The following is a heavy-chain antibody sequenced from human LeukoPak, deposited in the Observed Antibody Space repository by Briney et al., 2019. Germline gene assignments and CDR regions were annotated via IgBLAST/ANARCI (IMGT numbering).Heavy chain of an antibody. V-gene: IGHV3-48*03. CDR3: ARDPVLLRFDY. J-gene: IGHJ4*02. CDR2: ISSSGSTI. CDR1: GFTFSSYE. D-gene: IGHD2-21*02. Sequence: AGGSLRLSCAASGFTFSSYEMNWVRQAPGKGLEWVSCISSSGSTIYYADSVKGRFTISRDNAKNSLYLQMNSLRAEDTAVYYCARDPVLLRFDYWGQGTLVTVSS.